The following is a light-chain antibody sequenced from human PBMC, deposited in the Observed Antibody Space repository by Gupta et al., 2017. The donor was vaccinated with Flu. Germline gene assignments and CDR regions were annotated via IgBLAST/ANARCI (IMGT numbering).Light chain of an antibody. J-gene: IGKJ2*01. CDR1: QTVAASF. V-gene: IGKV3-20*01. Sequence: ATLSSRAIQTVAASFLAWYQQQPGQAPRLLIYGASSMAAGIPDRFSCSGSGTDFTLTITSLEPEDFAMYYCQHYGSSPAFTFGQGTKLEI. CDR2: GAS. CDR3: QHYGSSPAFT.